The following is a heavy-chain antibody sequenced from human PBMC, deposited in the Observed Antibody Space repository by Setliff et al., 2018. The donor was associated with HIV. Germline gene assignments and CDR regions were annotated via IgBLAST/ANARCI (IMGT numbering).Heavy chain of an antibody. CDR3: AKRMDALTFLDY. CDR2: ISDSGGSA. D-gene: IGHD2-15*01. J-gene: IGHJ4*02. V-gene: IGHV3-23*01. CDR1: GFTFNRYA. Sequence: RLSCTASGFTFNRYAMNWVRQAPGKGLEWVSVISDSGGSAFYAGSVKGRFTISRDNSKNMLFLQMTSLRAEDTAVYYCAKRMDALTFLDYWGQGTLVTVSS.